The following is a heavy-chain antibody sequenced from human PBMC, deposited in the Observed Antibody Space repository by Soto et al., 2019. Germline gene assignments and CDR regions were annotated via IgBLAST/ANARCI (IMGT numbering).Heavy chain of an antibody. Sequence: QVQLVQSGAEVKKPGASVKVSCKASGYTFTSYGISWVRQAPGQGLEWMGWISAYNGNTNYAQKLQGRVTMTTDTSTSTAYMELRSLRSDDTAVYYCASLGRLGSGSYLPLGDPTGDWFDPWGQGTLVTVSS. D-gene: IGHD3-10*02. CDR1: GYTFTSYG. V-gene: IGHV1-18*01. CDR3: ASLGRLGSGSYLPLGDPTGDWFDP. CDR2: ISAYNGNT. J-gene: IGHJ5*02.